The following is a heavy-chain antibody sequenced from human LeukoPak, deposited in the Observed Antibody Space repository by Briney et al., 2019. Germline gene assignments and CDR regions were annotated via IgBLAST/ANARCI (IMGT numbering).Heavy chain of an antibody. CDR2: IYYSGST. Sequence: SETLSLTCTVSGGSISSYYWSWIRQPPGKGLEWIGYIYYSGSTKYNPSLKSRVTISVDTSKNQFSLRLSSVTAADTAIYYCARLRSYGGNRGIDYWGQGTLVAVSS. J-gene: IGHJ4*02. D-gene: IGHD4-23*01. CDR3: ARLRSYGGNRGIDY. V-gene: IGHV4-59*08. CDR1: GGSISSYY.